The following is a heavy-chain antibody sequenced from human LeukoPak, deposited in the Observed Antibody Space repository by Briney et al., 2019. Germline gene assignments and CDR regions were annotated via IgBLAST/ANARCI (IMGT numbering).Heavy chain of an antibody. CDR2: IYYTGST. CDR1: GGSISSYY. Sequence: PSETLSLTCTVSGGSISSYYWSWIRQPPGKGLELIGYIYYTGSTNYNPSLKSRVTVSVDTSKNQFSLRLSSVTAADTAVYYCATRRAMGLVDYWGQGTLVTVSS. D-gene: IGHD5-18*01. J-gene: IGHJ4*02. V-gene: IGHV4-59*01. CDR3: ATRRAMGLVDY.